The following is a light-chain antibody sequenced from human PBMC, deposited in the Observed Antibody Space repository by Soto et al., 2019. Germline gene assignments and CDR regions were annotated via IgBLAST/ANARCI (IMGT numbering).Light chain of an antibody. CDR3: QQYNTWPRT. CDR2: GSS. CDR1: QSISSN. Sequence: EIVMTQSPATLSVSPGERATLSCRASQSISSNLAWYQQKPGQAPRVLIYGSSTRATGISARFSGSGSGTEFTLTISSLQSEDFAVYYCQQYNTWPRTFGQGTKVEIK. J-gene: IGKJ1*01. V-gene: IGKV3-15*01.